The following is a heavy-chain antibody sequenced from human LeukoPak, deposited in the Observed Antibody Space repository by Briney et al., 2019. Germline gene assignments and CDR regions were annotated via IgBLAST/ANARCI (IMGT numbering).Heavy chain of an antibody. V-gene: IGHV1-2*02. CDR1: GYTFTGYY. J-gene: IGHJ3*02. Sequence: GASVKVSCKASGYTFTGYYMHWVRQAPGQGLEWMGWINPNSGGTNYAQKFQGRVTMTRDTSISTAYMELSRLRSDDTAVYYCARDNFHGYSSPEDAFDIWGQGTMVTVSS. D-gene: IGHD6-13*01. CDR3: ARDNFHGYSSPEDAFDI. CDR2: INPNSGGT.